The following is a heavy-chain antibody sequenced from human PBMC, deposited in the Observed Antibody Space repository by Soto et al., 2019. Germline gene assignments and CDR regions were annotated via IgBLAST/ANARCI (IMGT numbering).Heavy chain of an antibody. CDR3: ARVGAAAGKYYYYYGMDV. V-gene: IGHV4-59*01. CDR2: IYYSGST. J-gene: IGHJ6*02. Sequence: SETLSLTCTVSGGSISSYYWSWIRQPPGKGLEWIGYIYYSGSTNYNPSLKSRVTISVDTSKNQFSLKLSSVTAADTAVYYCARVGAAAGKYYYYYGMDVWGQGTTVTVSS. CDR1: GGSISSYY. D-gene: IGHD6-13*01.